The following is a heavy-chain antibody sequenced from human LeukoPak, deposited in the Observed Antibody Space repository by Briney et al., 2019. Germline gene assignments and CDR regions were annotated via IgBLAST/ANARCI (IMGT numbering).Heavy chain of an antibody. CDR1: GFTFSSYA. V-gene: IGHV3-15*01. J-gene: IGHJ4*02. CDR2: IKSKTGGGTI. CDR3: TTAAFVGATAY. D-gene: IGHD1-26*01. Sequence: GGSLRLSCAASGFTFSSYAMSWVRQAPGKGLEWVGRIKSKTGGGTIDYAAPVKGRFTISRDDSKDTLYLQMNSLKSEDTAVYHCTTAAFVGATAYWGQGALVIVSS.